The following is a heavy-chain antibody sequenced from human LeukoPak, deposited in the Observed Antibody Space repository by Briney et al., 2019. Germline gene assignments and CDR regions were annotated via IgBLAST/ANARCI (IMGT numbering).Heavy chain of an antibody. CDR3: ARDVPHNWFDT. Sequence: GESLKISCKGSGYSFTSYWMHWVRQGPGKGLVWISRINSDGGGAIYADSVKGRFTVSRDNAKNTLYLQMNSLRAEDTAVYYCARDVPHNWFDTWGQGTLVTVSS. CDR1: GYSFTSYW. J-gene: IGHJ5*02. V-gene: IGHV3-74*01. CDR2: INSDGGGA.